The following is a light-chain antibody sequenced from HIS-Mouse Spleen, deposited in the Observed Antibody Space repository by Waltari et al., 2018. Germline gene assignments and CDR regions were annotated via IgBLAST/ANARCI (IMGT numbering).Light chain of an antibody. CDR3: QVWDSSSDHWV. Sequence: SYVLTQPPSVSVAPGQTARLTCGGNNLGSNSVHWYQQKPGQAPVLVVYDVSDRPSGIPERFSGSNSGNTATLTISRVEAGDEADYYCQVWDSSSDHWVFGGGTKLTVL. CDR1: NLGSNS. J-gene: IGLJ3*02. V-gene: IGLV3-21*02. CDR2: DVS.